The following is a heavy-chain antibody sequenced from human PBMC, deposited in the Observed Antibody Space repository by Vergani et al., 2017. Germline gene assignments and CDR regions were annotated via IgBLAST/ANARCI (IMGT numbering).Heavy chain of an antibody. CDR1: GGTFSSYA. V-gene: IGHV1-69*01. D-gene: IGHD3-10*01. J-gene: IGHJ3*02. CDR3: ARGFNTMVRGVIIIGAFDI. Sequence: QVQLVQSGAEVKKPGSSVKVSCKASGGTFSSYAISWVRQAPGQGLEWMGGIIPIFGTANYAQKFQGRVTITADESTSTAYMELSSLRSEDTAVYYCARGFNTMVRGVIIIGAFDIWGQGTMVTVSS. CDR2: IIPIFGTA.